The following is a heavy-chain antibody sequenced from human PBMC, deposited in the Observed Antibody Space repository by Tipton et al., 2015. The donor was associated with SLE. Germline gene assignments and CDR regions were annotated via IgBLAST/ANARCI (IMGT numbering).Heavy chain of an antibody. CDR2: ISWNSGSI. CDR3: AKEIAAAGEIYFDY. V-gene: IGHV3-9*01. D-gene: IGHD6-13*01. J-gene: IGHJ4*02. Sequence: RSLRLSCAASGFTFDDYAMHWVRQAPGKGLEWVSGISWNSGSIGYADSVKGRFTISRDNAKNSLYLQMNSLRAEDTALYYCAKEIAAAGEIYFDYWGQGTLVTVSS. CDR1: GFTFDDYA.